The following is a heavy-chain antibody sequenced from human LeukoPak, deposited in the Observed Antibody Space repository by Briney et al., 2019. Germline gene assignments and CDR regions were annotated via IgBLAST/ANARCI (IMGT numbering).Heavy chain of an antibody. CDR1: GYTFTSYG. J-gene: IGHJ6*03. V-gene: IGHV1-18*01. CDR3: ARDSALGLWFGEFQPKDYYMDV. CDR2: ISAYNGNT. Sequence: ASVTVSCKASGYTFTSYGISWVRQAPGQGLEWMGWISAYNGNTNYAQKFQGRVTMTTDTSTNTAYMELRSLRSDDTAVYYCARDSALGLWFGEFQPKDYYMDVWGKGTTVTISS. D-gene: IGHD3-10*01.